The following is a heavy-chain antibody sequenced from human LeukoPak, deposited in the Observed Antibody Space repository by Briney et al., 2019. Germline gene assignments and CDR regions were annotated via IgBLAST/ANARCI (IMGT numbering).Heavy chain of an antibody. D-gene: IGHD2-15*01. Sequence: GGTLRLSCAASGFTFSSYGMSWVRQAPGKGLEWVSAISGSGGSTYYADSVKGRFTISRDNSKNTLYLQMNSLRAEDTAVYYCAKDQDIVVVVVQFDYWGQGTLVTVSS. CDR1: GFTFSSYG. J-gene: IGHJ4*02. CDR3: AKDQDIVVVVVQFDY. V-gene: IGHV3-23*01. CDR2: ISGSGGST.